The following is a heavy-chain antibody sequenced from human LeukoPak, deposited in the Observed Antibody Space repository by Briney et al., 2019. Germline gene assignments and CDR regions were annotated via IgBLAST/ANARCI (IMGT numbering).Heavy chain of an antibody. D-gene: IGHD3-22*01. CDR1: GFTFSSYA. CDR3: AKETTFYYDSSGYWGY. Sequence: AGGSLRLSCAASGFTFSSYAMTWVRQAPEEGLEWVSTVSGDGINTYYADFVKGRFTISRDNSKNTLYLQMNSLRAEDTAVYYCAKETTFYYDSSGYWGYWGQGTLVTVSS. J-gene: IGHJ4*02. CDR2: VSGDGINT. V-gene: IGHV3-23*01.